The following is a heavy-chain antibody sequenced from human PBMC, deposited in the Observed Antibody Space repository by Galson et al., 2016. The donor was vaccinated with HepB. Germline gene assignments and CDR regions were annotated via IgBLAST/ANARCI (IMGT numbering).Heavy chain of an antibody. CDR1: GYNFTSYG. D-gene: IGHD3-22*01. J-gene: IGHJ4*02. Sequence: SVKVSCKASGYNFTSYGISWVRQVPGQGLEWVGWSSAYNGKTNYAQSLQDRVTMTTDTSTNTAYMELRSLRSDDTAVYYCARDIRRITMIQVERFDYWGQGTLVTVSS. V-gene: IGHV1-18*01. CDR3: ARDIRRITMIQVERFDY. CDR2: SSAYNGKT.